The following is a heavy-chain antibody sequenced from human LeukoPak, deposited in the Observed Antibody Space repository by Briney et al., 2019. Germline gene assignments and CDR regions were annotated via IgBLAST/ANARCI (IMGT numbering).Heavy chain of an antibody. CDR3: ARVPRDHYYDSSGYDD. D-gene: IGHD3-22*01. V-gene: IGHV1-69*06. CDR2: IIPIFGTA. Sequence: SVKVSCKASGGTFSSYAISWVRQAPGQGLEWMGGIIPIFGTANYAQKFQGRVTITADKSTSTAYMELSSLRSEDTAVYYCARVPRDHYYDSSGYDDWGQGTLVTVSS. CDR1: GGTFSSYA. J-gene: IGHJ4*02.